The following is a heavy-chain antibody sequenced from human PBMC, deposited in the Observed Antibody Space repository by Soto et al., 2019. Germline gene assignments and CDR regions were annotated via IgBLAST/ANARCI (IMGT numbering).Heavy chain of an antibody. CDR3: ARVSYDSSGYYYYNWFDP. V-gene: IGHV4-4*07. J-gene: IGHJ5*02. Sequence: SETLSLTCTVSGGSISSYYWSWIRQPAGKXLEWIGRIYTSGSTNYNPSLKSRVTMSVDTSKNQFSLKLSSVTAADTAVYYCARVSYDSSGYYYYNWFDPWGQGTLVTVSS. CDR2: IYTSGST. CDR1: GGSISSYY. D-gene: IGHD3-22*01.